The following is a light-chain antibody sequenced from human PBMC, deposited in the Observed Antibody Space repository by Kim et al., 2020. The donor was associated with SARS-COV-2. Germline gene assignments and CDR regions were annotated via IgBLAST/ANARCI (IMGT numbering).Light chain of an antibody. CDR2: SNN. V-gene: IGLV1-44*01. J-gene: IGLJ3*02. CDR3: GAWDDSLNGWV. CDR1: SSNIGSNT. Sequence: ELTQPPSASGTPGQRVTISCSGSSSNIGSNTVNWYQQLPGTAPKLLIYSNNQRPSGVPDRFSGSKSGTSASLAISGLQSEDEADYYCGAWDDSLNGWVFGGGTKLTVL.